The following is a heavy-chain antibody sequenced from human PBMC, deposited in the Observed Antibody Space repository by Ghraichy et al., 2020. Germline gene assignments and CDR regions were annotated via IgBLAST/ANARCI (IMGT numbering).Heavy chain of an antibody. Sequence: GESLNISCAASGFTFSTYSMNWVRQAPGKGLEWVSSISDSSSYIYYADSVKGRFTISRDNAKNSLYLQMNSLRPEDTAVYYCARENASIVFGVAPSDYWGQGTLVTVSS. J-gene: IGHJ4*02. CDR2: ISDSSSYI. D-gene: IGHD3-3*01. V-gene: IGHV3-21*01. CDR3: ARENASIVFGVAPSDY. CDR1: GFTFSTYS.